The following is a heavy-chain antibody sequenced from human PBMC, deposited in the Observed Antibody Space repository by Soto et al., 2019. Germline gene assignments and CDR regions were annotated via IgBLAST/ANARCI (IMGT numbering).Heavy chain of an antibody. D-gene: IGHD3-16*02. Sequence: EVQLLESGGGLVQPGGSLRLSCAASGFTFSSYAMSWVRQAPGKGLDWVSAISVSVGSTYYADSVKGRFTISRDNSKNTLYLQMNSLRADDTAVYYCAKVERAGAVIIDWGQVTLVTVSS. J-gene: IGHJ4*02. CDR3: AKVERAGAVIID. V-gene: IGHV3-23*01. CDR2: ISVSVGST. CDR1: GFTFSSYA.